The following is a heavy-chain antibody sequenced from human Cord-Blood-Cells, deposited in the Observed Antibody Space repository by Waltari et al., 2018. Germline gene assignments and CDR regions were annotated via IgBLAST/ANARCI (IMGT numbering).Heavy chain of an antibody. Sequence: LQLEESGPALVKPSETLSLTCTVSGGSISSSSYYWGWIRQPPGKGLEWIGSIYYSGSTYYNPSLKSRVTISVDTSKNQFSLKLSSVTAADTAVYYCARKTRINGWYFDLWGRGTLVTVSS. V-gene: IGHV4-39*01. CDR3: ARKTRINGWYFDL. J-gene: IGHJ2*01. D-gene: IGHD2-8*01. CDR2: IYYSGST. CDR1: GGSISSSSYY.